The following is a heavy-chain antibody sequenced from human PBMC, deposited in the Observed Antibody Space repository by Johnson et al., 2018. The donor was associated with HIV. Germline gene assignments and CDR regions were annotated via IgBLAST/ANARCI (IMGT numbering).Heavy chain of an antibody. CDR3: ARGGARSSGYYSAFDI. V-gene: IGHV3-30*19. Sequence: QVQLVESGGGVVQPGGSLRLSCAASGFTFSSYGMHWVRQAPGKGLEWVALISYDGSNKYYADSVKGRFTISRDNSKNTLYLQMNSLRAEDTAVYYCARGGARSSGYYSAFDIWGQGTMVTVSS. CDR1: GFTFSSYG. CDR2: ISYDGSNK. D-gene: IGHD3-22*01. J-gene: IGHJ3*02.